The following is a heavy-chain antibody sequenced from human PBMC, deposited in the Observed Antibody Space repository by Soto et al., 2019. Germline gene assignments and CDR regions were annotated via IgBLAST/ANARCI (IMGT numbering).Heavy chain of an antibody. Sequence: EVQLVESGGGLVQPGGSLRLSCAASGFTLSSYWMHWVRQAPGKGLVWVSRINSDGSNTSYADSVKGRFTISRDNAKNTLYLQMNSLRAEDTAVYYCARDPGTGYYDSSGDYYDWGQGTLVTVSS. CDR1: GFTLSSYW. D-gene: IGHD3-22*01. CDR3: ARDPGTGYYDSSGDYYD. J-gene: IGHJ4*02. CDR2: INSDGSNT. V-gene: IGHV3-74*01.